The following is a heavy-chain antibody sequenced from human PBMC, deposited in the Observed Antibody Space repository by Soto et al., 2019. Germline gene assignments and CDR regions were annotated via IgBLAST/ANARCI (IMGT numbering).Heavy chain of an antibody. Sequence: QVQLVQSGAEVKKPGSSVKVSCKPSGTTFDSFTVAWLRQAPGQGLDWMGGFVPMFGSASIAQRFQGRVSITADASTGTGYMELSDQRSDDSAIYYCAREDDTTGHYSWFDPWGPGTLVPVSS. V-gene: IGHV1-69*01. J-gene: IGHJ5*02. D-gene: IGHD3-22*01. CDR1: GTTFDSFT. CDR3: AREDDTTGHYSWFDP. CDR2: FVPMFGSA.